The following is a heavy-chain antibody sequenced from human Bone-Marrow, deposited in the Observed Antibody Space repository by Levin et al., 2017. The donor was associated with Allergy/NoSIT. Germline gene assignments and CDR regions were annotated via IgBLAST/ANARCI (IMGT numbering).Heavy chain of an antibody. Sequence: SETLSLTCTVSGGSISSYYWSWIRQPPGKGLEWIGYIHYSGSTNYNPSLKSRVTISVDTSRNQFSLKLSSVTAADTAVYYCARAAAGITWFDPWGQGTLVTVSS. CDR3: ARAAAGITWFDP. V-gene: IGHV4-59*01. CDR1: GGSISSYY. J-gene: IGHJ5*02. D-gene: IGHD6-13*01. CDR2: IHYSGST.